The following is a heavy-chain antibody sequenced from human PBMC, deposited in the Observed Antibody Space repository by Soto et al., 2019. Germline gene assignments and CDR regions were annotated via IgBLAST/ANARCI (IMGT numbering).Heavy chain of an antibody. D-gene: IGHD4-17*01. V-gene: IGHV3-23*01. CDR1: GFTFSSYA. J-gene: IGHJ5*02. CDR3: AKDLGLRGGRWFDP. Sequence: EVQLLESGGGLVQPGGSLRLSCAASGFTFSSYAMNWVRQAPGKGLEWVSTISGSGGSTYYADSVKGRFTISRDNSKNTLYLQMNSLRAEDTAVYYCAKDLGLRGGRWFDPWGQGTLVTVSS. CDR2: ISGSGGST.